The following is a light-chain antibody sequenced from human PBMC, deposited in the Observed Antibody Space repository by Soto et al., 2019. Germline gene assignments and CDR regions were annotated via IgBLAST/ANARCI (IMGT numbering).Light chain of an antibody. CDR3: QQYYSYPHT. CDR1: QGISSY. J-gene: IGKJ1*01. CDR2: AAS. V-gene: IGKV1-8*01. Sequence: AIRMTQSPSSFSASTGDRVTITCRASQGISSYLAWYQQKPGKAPKLLIYAASTLQSGVPSRFSGIGSGTDFTLTISCLQSEDFATYYCQQYYSYPHTFGQGTKVDIK.